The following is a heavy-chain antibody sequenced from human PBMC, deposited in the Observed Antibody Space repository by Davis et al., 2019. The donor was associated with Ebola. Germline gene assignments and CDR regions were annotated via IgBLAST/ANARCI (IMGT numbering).Heavy chain of an antibody. CDR1: GFTFSSYA. J-gene: IGHJ4*02. Sequence: GESLKISCAASGFTFSSYAMTWVRQAPGKGLAWVSVISGSGDNKYYAASVKGRFTISRDNSKNTLYLQMNSLRAEDTAVYYCARHDYGDSHFDYWGQGTLVTVSS. V-gene: IGHV3-23*01. D-gene: IGHD4-17*01. CDR2: ISGSGDNK. CDR3: ARHDYGDSHFDY.